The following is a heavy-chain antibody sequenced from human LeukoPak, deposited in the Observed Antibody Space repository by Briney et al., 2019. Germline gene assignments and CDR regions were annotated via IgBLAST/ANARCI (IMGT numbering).Heavy chain of an antibody. V-gene: IGHV4-39*07. CDR1: GGSISRSSYY. J-gene: IGHJ5*02. CDR2: IYYSGST. CDR3: ARDRGVDIVATTIPYNWFDP. D-gene: IGHD5-12*01. Sequence: SETLSLTCTVSGGSISRSSYYWGWIRQPPAKGLEWIGSIYYSGSTYYNPSLKSRVTISVDTSKNQFSLKLSSVSAADTAVYYCARDRGVDIVATTIPYNWFDPWGQGTLVTVSS.